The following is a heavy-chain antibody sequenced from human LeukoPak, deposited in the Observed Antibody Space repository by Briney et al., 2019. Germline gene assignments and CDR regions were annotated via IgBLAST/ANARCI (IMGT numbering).Heavy chain of an antibody. J-gene: IGHJ3*02. CDR1: GFILETYW. CDR2: IKQDGSDK. V-gene: IGHV3-7*01. D-gene: IGHD6-19*01. Sequence: GGSLRLSCAASGFILETYWMSWVRQAPGKGLEWVATIKQDGSDKDYVDSVKGRFTISRDNVKNSLYLQMNSLRAEDTAVYYCAREPQRSSGWYSDAFDIWGQGTMVTVSS. CDR3: AREPQRSSGWYSDAFDI.